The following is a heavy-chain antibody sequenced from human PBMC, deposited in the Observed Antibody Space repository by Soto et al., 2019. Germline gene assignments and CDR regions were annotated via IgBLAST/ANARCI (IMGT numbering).Heavy chain of an antibody. CDR1: GGTFSSYA. CDR2: IIPIFGTA. D-gene: IGHD6-13*01. Sequence: QVQLVQSGAEVKKPGSSVKVSCKASGGTFSSYAISWVRQAPGQGLEWMGGIIPIFGTANYAQKFQGRVTIIADESTSTAYMELSSLRSEDTAVYYCARVRRQQLSLWYFDLWGRGTLVTVSS. V-gene: IGHV1-69*01. J-gene: IGHJ2*01. CDR3: ARVRRQQLSLWYFDL.